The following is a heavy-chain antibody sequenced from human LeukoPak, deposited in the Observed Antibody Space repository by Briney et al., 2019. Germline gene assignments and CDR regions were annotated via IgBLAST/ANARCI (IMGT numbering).Heavy chain of an antibody. J-gene: IGHJ6*02. D-gene: IGHD6-13*01. V-gene: IGHV1-8*01. CDR3: ARSKSIAAAGGNYNGMDV. Sequence: ASVTVSCKASGYTFTSYDINWVRPAIGQGLAWVGWMNPNSGNTGYAQKFQGRLTMTRDTSISTAYMELSSLRSEDTAVYYCARSKSIAAAGGNYNGMDVWGQGTTVTVSS. CDR2: MNPNSGNT. CDR1: GYTFTSYD.